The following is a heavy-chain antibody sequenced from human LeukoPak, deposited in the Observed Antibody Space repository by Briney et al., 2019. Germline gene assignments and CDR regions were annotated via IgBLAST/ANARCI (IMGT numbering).Heavy chain of an antibody. D-gene: IGHD3-10*01. J-gene: IGHJ4*02. CDR3: ASYGSGSYYSTYSDY. CDR1: GFTFSSYS. CDR2: ISSSSSYI. Sequence: PGGSLRLSCVASGFTFSSYSMNWVRQAPGKGLEWVSSISSSSSYIYYADSVKGRFTISRDNAKNSLYLQMNSLRAEDTAVYYCASYGSGSYYSTYSDYWGQGTLVTVSS. V-gene: IGHV3-21*01.